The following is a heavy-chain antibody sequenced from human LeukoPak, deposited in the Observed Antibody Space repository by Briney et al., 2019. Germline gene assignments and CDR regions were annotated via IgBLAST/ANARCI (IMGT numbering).Heavy chain of an antibody. J-gene: IGHJ4*02. CDR2: LYSGGST. CDR3: ARDRGTWNDDGFDY. CDR1: GDSISNYY. D-gene: IGHD1-1*01. V-gene: IGHV4-59*12. Sequence: PSETLSLTCTVSGDSISNYYWSWIRQTPSMRLEWIGYLYSGGSTNYNPSLKSRVTMSVDTSKNQFSLKLSSVTAADTAVYYCARDRGTWNDDGFDYWGQGTLVTVSS.